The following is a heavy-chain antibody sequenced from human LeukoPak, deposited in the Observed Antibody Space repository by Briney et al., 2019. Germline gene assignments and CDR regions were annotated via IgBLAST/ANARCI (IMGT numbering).Heavy chain of an antibody. V-gene: IGHV3-48*04. Sequence: GGSLRLSCAASGFNFSSYWMSWVRKAPGKGLEGVSYISSSGSTIYYGDSVKGRFTISRDNAKNSLYLQMNSLRAEDTAVYYCAELGITMIGGVWGKGTTVTISS. D-gene: IGHD3-10*02. CDR3: AELGITMIGGV. J-gene: IGHJ6*04. CDR2: ISSSGSTI. CDR1: GFNFSSYW.